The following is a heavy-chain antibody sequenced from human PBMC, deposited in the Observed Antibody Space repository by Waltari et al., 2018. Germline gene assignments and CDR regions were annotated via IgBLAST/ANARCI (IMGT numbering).Heavy chain of an antibody. CDR2: IYHSGST. Sequence: QVQLQESGPGLVKPSETRSLTCAVSGYSISSGSYWGWIRQPPGKGREWIGRIYHSGSTYYNPSLKSRVTISVDTSKNQFSLKLSSVTAADTAVYYCARDAGEGGGASEFCDYWGQGTLVTVSS. D-gene: IGHD1-26*01. CDR3: ARDAGEGGGASEFCDY. J-gene: IGHJ4*02. V-gene: IGHV4-38-2*01. CDR1: GYSISSGSY.